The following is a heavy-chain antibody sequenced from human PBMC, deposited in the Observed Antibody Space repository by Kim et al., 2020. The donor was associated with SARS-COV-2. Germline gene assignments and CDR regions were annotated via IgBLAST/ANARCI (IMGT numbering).Heavy chain of an antibody. CDR3: ARGEGSTGWYVGEY. CDR1: GFTFSNYW. J-gene: IGHJ4*02. Sequence: GGSLRLSCAASGFTFSNYWMHWVRQAPGKGLVWVSRISSDGSRITYAESVKGRFTLSRDNVKNTLYLQMNSLRAEDTAVYYCARGEGSTGWYVGEYWGQG. CDR2: ISSDGSRI. D-gene: IGHD6-19*01. V-gene: IGHV3-74*01.